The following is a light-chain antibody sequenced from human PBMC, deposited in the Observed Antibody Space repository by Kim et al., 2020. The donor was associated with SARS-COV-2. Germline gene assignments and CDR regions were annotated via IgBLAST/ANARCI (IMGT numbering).Light chain of an antibody. CDR3: QAWDRSTVV. J-gene: IGLJ2*01. CDR1: KVGGKY. CDR2: QDS. Sequence: SYELTQPPAVSVSPGQTASINCAGDKVGGKYACWYQQKQGQSPVMDIYQDSKRPSGIPERFSGSNSGNTATLTISGTQAMDEADYYCQAWDRSTVVFGGGTQLTVL. V-gene: IGLV3-1*01.